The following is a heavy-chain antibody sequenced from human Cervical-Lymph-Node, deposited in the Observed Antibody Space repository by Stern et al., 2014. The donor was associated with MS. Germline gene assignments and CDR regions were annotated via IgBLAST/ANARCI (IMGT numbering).Heavy chain of an antibody. J-gene: IGHJ6*02. D-gene: IGHD3-9*01. Sequence: DQLVESGAEVKKPGSSVKISCKASGGTFNVYAINWLRQAPGQGLEWMGGIIPIFGTANYAQKFQDRVTITADESTRTSSMQLSSLRFDDTAVYYCARDGRHTDNYGLDVWGQGTTVIVSS. CDR1: GGTFNVYA. CDR2: IIPIFGTA. V-gene: IGHV1-69*01. CDR3: ARDGRHTDNYGLDV.